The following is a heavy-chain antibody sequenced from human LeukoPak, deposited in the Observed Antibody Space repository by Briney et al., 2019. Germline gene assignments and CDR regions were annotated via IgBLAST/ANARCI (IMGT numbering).Heavy chain of an antibody. V-gene: IGHV1-69*04. CDR2: IIPILGIA. J-gene: IGHJ4*02. D-gene: IGHD6-25*01. Sequence: SVKVSCKASGGTFSSYAISWVRQAPGQGLEWMGRIIPILGIANYAQKFQGRVTITADKSTSTAYMELSSLRSEDTAVYYCARGGRAGYSSASNGGYVYWGQGTLVTVSS. CDR3: ARGGRAGYSSASNGGYVY. CDR1: GGTFSSYA.